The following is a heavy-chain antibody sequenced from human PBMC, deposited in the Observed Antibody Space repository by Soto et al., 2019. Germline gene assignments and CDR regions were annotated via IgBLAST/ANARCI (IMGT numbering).Heavy chain of an antibody. J-gene: IGHJ4*02. CDR2: ISGSGGST. V-gene: IGHV3-23*01. CDR3: AKDLYCSGGSCNPKYYFDY. CDR1: GFTFSSYA. Sequence: GGSLRLSCAASGFTFSSYAMSWVRQAPGKGLEWVSAISGSGGSTYYADSVKGRFTISRDNSKNTLYLQMNSLRAEDTAVYYCAKDLYCSGGSCNPKYYFDYWGQGTLVTVSS. D-gene: IGHD2-15*01.